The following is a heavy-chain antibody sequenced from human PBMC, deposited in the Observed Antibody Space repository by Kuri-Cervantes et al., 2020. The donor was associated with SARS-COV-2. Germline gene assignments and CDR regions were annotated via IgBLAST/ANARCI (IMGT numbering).Heavy chain of an antibody. Sequence: GSLRLSCAFYGESFSGYYWNWIRQSPGKGLEWIGEVNHRGSTNYNPSLKSRVTISVDTSSKQFSLHLGSVTAADTAVYYCARASGYDWNARDRAAYMDVWGKGTTVTVSS. CDR2: VNHRGST. D-gene: IGHD5-12*01. V-gene: IGHV4-34*01. CDR1: GESFSGYY. J-gene: IGHJ6*03. CDR3: ARASGYDWNARDRAAYMDV.